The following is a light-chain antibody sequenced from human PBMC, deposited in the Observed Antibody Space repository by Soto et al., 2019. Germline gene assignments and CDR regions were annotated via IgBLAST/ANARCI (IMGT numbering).Light chain of an antibody. CDR1: TRDIGGYNS. V-gene: IGLV2-14*03. J-gene: IGLJ3*02. Sequence: QSALTQPASMSVSPGQSITIPCTGTTRDIGGYNSVSWYQQHQGIAPQLRIYDVSYRPSGISSRFSGSKSGNTASLTISVLQAAEEADYYCASFTTNSARVFGGGTKLTVL. CDR3: ASFTTNSARV. CDR2: DVS.